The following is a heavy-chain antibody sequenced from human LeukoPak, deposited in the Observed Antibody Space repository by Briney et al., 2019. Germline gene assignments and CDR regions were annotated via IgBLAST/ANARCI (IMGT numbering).Heavy chain of an antibody. D-gene: IGHD6-13*01. J-gene: IGHJ4*02. CDR3: AKGGSSWYYFDY. CDR2: ISYDGSNK. CDR1: GFTFSSYA. Sequence: GRSLRLSCAASGFTFSSYAMHWVRQAPGKGLEWVAAISYDGSNKYYGDSVKGRFSISRDNSKNTLYLQMNSLRAEDTAVYYCAKGGSSWYYFDYWGQGTLVTVSS. V-gene: IGHV3-30*18.